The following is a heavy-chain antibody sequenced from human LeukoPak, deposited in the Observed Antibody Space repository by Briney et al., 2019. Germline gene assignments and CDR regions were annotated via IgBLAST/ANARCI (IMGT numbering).Heavy chain of an antibody. CDR3: AKGSSSWNHYYFDY. D-gene: IGHD6-13*01. Sequence: GGSLRLSCAASGFTFSNYWMSWVRQAPGKGLEWVANIKQDGSEKYYVDSVKGRFTISRDNAKNSLYLQMNSLRAEDTAVYYCAKGSSSWNHYYFDYWGQGTLVTVSS. V-gene: IGHV3-7*03. CDR2: IKQDGSEK. J-gene: IGHJ4*02. CDR1: GFTFSNYW.